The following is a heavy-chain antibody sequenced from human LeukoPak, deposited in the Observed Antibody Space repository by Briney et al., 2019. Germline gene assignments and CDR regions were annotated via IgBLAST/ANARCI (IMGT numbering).Heavy chain of an antibody. CDR2: IYHSGST. V-gene: IGHV4-38-2*01. Sequence: SETLSLTCAVSGYSISSAYYWGWIRQPPGKGLEWIGSIYHSGSTYYNPSLRSRVTISVDTSKNQFSLKLSSVTAADTAVYYCARVVGARGHAFDIWGQGTMVTVSS. CDR1: GYSISSAYY. J-gene: IGHJ3*02. D-gene: IGHD1-26*01. CDR3: ARVVGARGHAFDI.